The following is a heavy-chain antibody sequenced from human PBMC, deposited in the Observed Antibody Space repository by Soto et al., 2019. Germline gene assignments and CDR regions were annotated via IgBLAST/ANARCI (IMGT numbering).Heavy chain of an antibody. J-gene: IGHJ5*02. V-gene: IGHV4-61*03. CDR2: IYYTGST. CDR1: GASISSGTYY. D-gene: IGHD5-18*01. Sequence: QVHLQESRPGLVKASETLSLTCTVFGASISSGTYYWTWIRQAPGKGLEWVGHIYYTGSTNYNPALNDRVTISVDTSKNHFYLQLTSVAAADTAVYYCARGAGFSYASTWFDIWGQGTLVTVSS. CDR3: ARGAGFSYASTWFDI.